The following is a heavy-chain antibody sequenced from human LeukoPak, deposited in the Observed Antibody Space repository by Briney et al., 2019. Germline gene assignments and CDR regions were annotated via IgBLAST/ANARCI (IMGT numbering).Heavy chain of an antibody. J-gene: IGHJ4*02. CDR2: IYYGGRT. D-gene: IGHD3-16*02. CDR1: GGSISSYY. V-gene: IGHV4-59*08. CDR3: ARHSLKLVDADFDY. Sequence: SETLSLTCTVSGGSISSYYWSWIRQPPGKGLEWIGYIYYGGRTNYNPSLKSRVTISVDTSKNQFSLKVSSVTAADTAVYYCARHSLKLVDADFDYWGQGTLVTVSS.